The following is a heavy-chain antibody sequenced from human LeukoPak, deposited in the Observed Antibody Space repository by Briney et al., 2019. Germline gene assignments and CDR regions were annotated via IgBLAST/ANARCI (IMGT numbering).Heavy chain of an antibody. CDR3: AAAGGIRYYFDY. CDR1: GGSINNYY. J-gene: IGHJ4*02. D-gene: IGHD3-16*01. CDR2: IYSGNT. V-gene: IGHV4-59*01. Sequence: SETLSLTCTVSGGSINNYYWSWIRQTPGKGLEWIGYIYSGNTNYNPSLKSRVTISADTSKNQFSLRLTSVTAADTAVYYCAAAGGIRYYFDYAGQGTLFTVYS.